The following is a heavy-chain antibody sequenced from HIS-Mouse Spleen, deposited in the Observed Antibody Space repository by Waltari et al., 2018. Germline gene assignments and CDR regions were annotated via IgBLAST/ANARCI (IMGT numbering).Heavy chain of an antibody. CDR3: AREIPYSSSWYDWYFDL. Sequence: QLQLQESGPGLVKPSETLSLTCTVSGGSISSSSYYWGWIRQPPGKGLEWIGSIYYSGSNYYNPSLKRRVTISVDTSKNQFYLKLSSVTAADTAVYYCAREIPYSSSWYDWYFDLWGRGTLVTVSS. CDR1: GGSISSSSYY. CDR2: IYYSGSN. V-gene: IGHV4-39*07. D-gene: IGHD6-13*01. J-gene: IGHJ2*01.